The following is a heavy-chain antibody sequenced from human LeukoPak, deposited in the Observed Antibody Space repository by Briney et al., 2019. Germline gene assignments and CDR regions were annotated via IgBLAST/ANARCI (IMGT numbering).Heavy chain of an antibody. J-gene: IGHJ6*03. CDR1: GYTFTGYY. CDR3: ARDWGVSARPGYMDV. CDR2: INPNSGGT. Sequence: ASVKVSCKASGYTFTGYYMHWVRQAPGQGLEWMGWINPNSGGTNYAQKFQGRVTMTRDTSISTAYMELSRLRSDDTAVYYCARDWGVSARPGYMDVWGKGTTVTVSS. D-gene: IGHD6-6*01. V-gene: IGHV1-2*02.